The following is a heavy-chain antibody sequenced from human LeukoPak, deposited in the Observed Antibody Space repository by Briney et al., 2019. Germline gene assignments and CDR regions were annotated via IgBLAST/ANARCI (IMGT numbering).Heavy chain of an antibody. CDR2: ISNSGSTK. Sequence: PGGSLRLSCAASGFTFNIYEMQWVRQAPGKGLEWVSYISNSGSTKYSADSVKGRFTISRDNAKKSLYVQMNSLRAEDTAVYYCARDSGDGFDIWGQGTMVTVSS. CDR1: GFTFNIYE. D-gene: IGHD3-10*01. CDR3: ARDSGDGFDI. V-gene: IGHV3-48*03. J-gene: IGHJ3*02.